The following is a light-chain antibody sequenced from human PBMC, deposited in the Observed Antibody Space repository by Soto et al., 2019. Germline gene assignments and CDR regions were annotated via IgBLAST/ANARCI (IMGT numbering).Light chain of an antibody. Sequence: EIVLTQSPGTLSLSPGERATLSCRASQSVSSSYLAWYQQKPGQAPRLLIYGASSRATGIPDRFSGSGSGTDFTLTISRLEPEDFAVYYCQQYGSSPRRLGQGTKADIK. CDR3: QQYGSSPRR. J-gene: IGKJ1*01. CDR2: GAS. CDR1: QSVSSSY. V-gene: IGKV3-20*01.